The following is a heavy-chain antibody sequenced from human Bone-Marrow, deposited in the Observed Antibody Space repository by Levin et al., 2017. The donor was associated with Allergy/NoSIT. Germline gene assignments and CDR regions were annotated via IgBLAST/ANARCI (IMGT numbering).Heavy chain of an antibody. V-gene: IGHV1-24*01. CDR1: GYTLTELS. D-gene: IGHD5-12*01. CDR2: FDPEDGET. Sequence: GESLKISCKVSGYTLTELSMHWVRQAPGKGLEWMGGFDPEDGETIYAQKFQGRVTMTEDTSTDTAYMELSSLRSEDTAVYYCATGPARGYSGYDKLAGYQSVWGQGTLVTVSS. CDR3: ATGPARGYSGYDKLAGYQSV. J-gene: IGHJ4*02.